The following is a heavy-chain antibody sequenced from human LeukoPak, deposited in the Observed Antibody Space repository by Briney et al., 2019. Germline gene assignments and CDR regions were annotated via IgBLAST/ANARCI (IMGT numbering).Heavy chain of an antibody. CDR3: VKSPGIAVAGTPFDY. J-gene: IGHJ4*02. Sequence: GGSLRLSCAAPGFTFSSYAMSWVRQAPGKGLEWVSGISGSGGSTYYADSVKGRFTISRDNSKNTLYLQMNSLRAEDTAVYYCVKSPGIAVAGTPFDYWGQGTLVTVSS. D-gene: IGHD6-19*01. CDR1: GFTFSSYA. CDR2: ISGSGGST. V-gene: IGHV3-23*01.